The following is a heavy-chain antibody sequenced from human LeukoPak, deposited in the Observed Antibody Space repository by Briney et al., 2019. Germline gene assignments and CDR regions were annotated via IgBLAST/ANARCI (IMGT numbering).Heavy chain of an antibody. J-gene: IGHJ5*02. CDR3: AKDPNYDFWSGHSNWFDP. Sequence: GGSLRLSCAASGFTFSSYAMSWVRQAPGKGLEWVSATSGSGTNTHYADSVKGRFTFSRDNSKNTLYLQVNSLRAEDTAVYYCAKDPNYDFWSGHSNWFDPWGQGTLVTVSS. CDR1: GFTFSSYA. CDR2: TSGSGTNT. V-gene: IGHV3-23*01. D-gene: IGHD3-3*01.